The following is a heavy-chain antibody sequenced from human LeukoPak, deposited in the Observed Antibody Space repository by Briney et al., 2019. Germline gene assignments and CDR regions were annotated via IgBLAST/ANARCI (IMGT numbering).Heavy chain of an antibody. V-gene: IGHV1-8*01. CDR2: MNPNSGNT. CDR3: ARGRDIVVVPAAISRWFDP. Sequence: ASVKVSCKASGYTFTCYDINWERQATGQGLEWMGWMNPNSGNTGYAQKFQGRVTMTRNTSISTAYMELSSLRSEDTAVYYCARGRDIVVVPAAISRWFDPWGQGTLVTVSS. D-gene: IGHD2-2*01. J-gene: IGHJ5*02. CDR1: GYTFTCYD.